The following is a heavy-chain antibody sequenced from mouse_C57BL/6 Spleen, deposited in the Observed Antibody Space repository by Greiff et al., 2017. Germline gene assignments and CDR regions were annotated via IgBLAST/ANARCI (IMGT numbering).Heavy chain of an antibody. CDR3: TRKETAQAPYYAMDY. J-gene: IGHJ4*01. Sequence: SGTVLARPGASVKMSCKTSGYTFTSYWMHWVKQRPGQGLEWIGAIYPGNSDTSYNQQFKGKAKLTAVTSASTAYMELSSLTNEDSAVYYCTRKETAQAPYYAMDYGGQGTSVTVSS. CDR2: IYPGNSDT. V-gene: IGHV1-5*01. CDR1: GYTFTSYW. D-gene: IGHD3-2*02.